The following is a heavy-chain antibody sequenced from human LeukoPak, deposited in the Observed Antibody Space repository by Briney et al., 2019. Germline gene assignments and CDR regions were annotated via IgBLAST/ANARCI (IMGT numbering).Heavy chain of an antibody. CDR2: IKSKTDGGTT. V-gene: IGHV3-15*01. Sequence: RGSLRLSCAASGFTFSNAWMSWVRQAPGKGLEWVGRIKSKTDGGTTDYAAPVKGRFTISRDDSKNTLYLQMNSLKTEDTAVYYCTVMVGSGSYYFDYWGQGTLVTVSS. J-gene: IGHJ4*02. CDR1: GFTFSNAW. CDR3: TVMVGSGSYYFDY. D-gene: IGHD3-10*01.